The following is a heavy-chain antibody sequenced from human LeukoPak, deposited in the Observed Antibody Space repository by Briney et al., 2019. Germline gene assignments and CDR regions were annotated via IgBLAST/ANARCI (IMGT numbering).Heavy chain of an antibody. CDR2: ISSSSSTI. J-gene: IGHJ5*02. CDR1: GFTVSSNY. Sequence: PGGSLRLSCAASGFTVSSNYMSWVRQAPGKGLEWVSYISSSSSTIYYADSVKGRFTISRDNAKNSLYLQMNSLRAEDTAVYYCARDRGYCSGGSCYSGADWFDPWGQGTLVTVSS. V-gene: IGHV3-48*01. D-gene: IGHD2-15*01. CDR3: ARDRGYCSGGSCYSGADWFDP.